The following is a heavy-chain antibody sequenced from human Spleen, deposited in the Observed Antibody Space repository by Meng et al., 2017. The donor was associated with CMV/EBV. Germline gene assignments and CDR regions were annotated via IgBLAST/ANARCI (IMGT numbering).Heavy chain of an antibody. J-gene: IGHJ4*02. CDR3: ANEATF. V-gene: IGHV1-2*02. CDR2: INPKSGGT. Sequence: QVQLVQSGAAVKKPAASVKVSCKASGYTFTDFYMHWVRQAPGQGLEWMGWINPKSGGTNYAQKFQGRVTMTRDTSISTAYMEVTRLRSDDTAVYYCANEATFWGQGTLVTVSS. CDR1: GYTFTDFY.